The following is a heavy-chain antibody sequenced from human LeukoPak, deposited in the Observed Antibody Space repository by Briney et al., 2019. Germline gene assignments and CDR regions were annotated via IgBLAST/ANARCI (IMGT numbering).Heavy chain of an antibody. CDR1: GFTFTTYW. V-gene: IGHV3-7*01. J-gene: IGHJ4*02. D-gene: IGHD7-27*01. Sequence: GGSLRLSCAASGFTFTTYWMTWVRQAPGKGLEWVAHIKQDGSEKYYVDSVKGRLTISRDNAKNSLYLQMNSLRAEDTAVYYCARHWVFDYWGQGTLVTVSS. CDR2: IKQDGSEK. CDR3: ARHWVFDY.